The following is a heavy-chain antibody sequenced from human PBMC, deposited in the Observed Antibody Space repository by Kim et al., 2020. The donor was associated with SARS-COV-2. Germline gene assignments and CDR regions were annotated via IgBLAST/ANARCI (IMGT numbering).Heavy chain of an antibody. D-gene: IGHD3-10*01. CDR1: GFTFSSYA. V-gene: IGHV3-23*01. CDR2: ISGSGGST. J-gene: IGHJ6*02. Sequence: GGSLRLSCAASGFTFSSYAMSWVRQAPGKGLEWVSAISGSGGSTYYADSVKGRFTISRDNSKNTLYLQMNSLRAEDTAVYYCAKDGVYGSGSSRYYYGMDVWGQGTTVTVSS. CDR3: AKDGVYGSGSSRYYYGMDV.